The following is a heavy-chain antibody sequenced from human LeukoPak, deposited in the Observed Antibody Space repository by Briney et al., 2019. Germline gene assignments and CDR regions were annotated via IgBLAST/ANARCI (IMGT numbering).Heavy chain of an antibody. CDR2: INPNSGGT. CDR3: ARGHYNQQLVPSTGY. Sequence: ASVKVSCKASGYTFTGYYMHWVRQAPGQGLEWMGWINPNSGGTNYAQKFQGRVTMTRDTSISTAYMELSRLRSDDTAVYYCARGHYNQQLVPSTGYWGQGTLVTVSS. J-gene: IGHJ4*02. D-gene: IGHD6-13*01. V-gene: IGHV1-2*02. CDR1: GYTFTGYY.